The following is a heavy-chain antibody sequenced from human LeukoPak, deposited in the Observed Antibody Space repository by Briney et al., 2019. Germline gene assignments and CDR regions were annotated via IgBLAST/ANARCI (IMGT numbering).Heavy chain of an antibody. CDR2: INAGNGNT. J-gene: IGHJ4*02. CDR3: AREIRDGLTIFGVVNFDY. Sequence: ASVKVSCKASGYTFTSYAMHWVRQAPGQRLEWMGWINAGNGNTKYSQKFQGRVTITRDTSASTGYMELSSLRSEDTAVYYCAREIRDGLTIFGVVNFDYWGQGTLVTVSS. CDR1: GYTFTSYA. V-gene: IGHV1-3*01. D-gene: IGHD3-3*01.